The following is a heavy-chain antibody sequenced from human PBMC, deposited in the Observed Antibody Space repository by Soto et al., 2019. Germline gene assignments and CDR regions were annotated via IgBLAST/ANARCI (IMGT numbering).Heavy chain of an antibody. CDR2: INAGNV. J-gene: IGHJ4*02. V-gene: IGHV1-3*01. CDR3: ARDLGGWTDY. Sequence: QVQLVQSGAEVKKPGASVKVSCKASGYTFTSYAMQWVHQAPGQRLEWMGWINAGNVKYSQKFQGRVTITRDTSASTAYMELSSLRSEDTTVYYCARDLGGWTDYWGQGTLVTVSS. CDR1: GYTFTSYA. D-gene: IGHD6-19*01.